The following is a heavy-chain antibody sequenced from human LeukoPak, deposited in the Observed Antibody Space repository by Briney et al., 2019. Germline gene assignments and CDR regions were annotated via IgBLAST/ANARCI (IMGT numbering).Heavy chain of an antibody. CDR2: IRSKPNNYAT. CDR3: TSSGSYYFDY. CDR1: GFTFSVSA. V-gene: IGHV3-73*01. D-gene: IGHD1-26*01. J-gene: IGHJ4*02. Sequence: PGGSLRLSCAASGFTFSVSAVHWVRQASGKGLDWVGRIRSKPNNYATAYAASLEGRFTISRDDSKNTAYLQMNSLKTEDTAVYYCTSSGSYYFDYWGQGTLVTVSS.